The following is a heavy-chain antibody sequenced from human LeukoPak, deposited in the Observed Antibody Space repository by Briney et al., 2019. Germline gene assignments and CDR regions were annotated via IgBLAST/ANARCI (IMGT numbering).Heavy chain of an antibody. CDR3: AELGITMIGGV. CDR2: ISSSGSTI. V-gene: IGHV3-48*03. CDR1: GFTFCSYE. Sequence: GGSLRLSCAASGFTFCSYEMNWVRPAPGRGLVWVSYISSSGSTIYYADSVKGRFTISRDNAKNSLYLQTNSLRAEDTAVYYCAELGITMIGGVWGKGTTVTISS. J-gene: IGHJ6*04. D-gene: IGHD3-10*02.